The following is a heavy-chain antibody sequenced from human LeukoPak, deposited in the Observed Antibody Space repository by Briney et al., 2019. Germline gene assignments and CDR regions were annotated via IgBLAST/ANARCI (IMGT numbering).Heavy chain of an antibody. CDR3: ARGGDQLLRYYYYGMDE. D-gene: IGHD2-2*01. CDR2: IYHSGST. J-gene: IGHJ6*04. V-gene: IGHV4-34*01. Sequence: VTLSFTCAVYVGFFSGYYWSWIRQPPGERLEWIGEIYHSGSTNYNPSLKGRFTISVDTSKNQFSLKLSSVTATDTVVYYCARGGDQLLRYYYYGMDEWGKGTMVTVSS. CDR1: VGFFSGYY.